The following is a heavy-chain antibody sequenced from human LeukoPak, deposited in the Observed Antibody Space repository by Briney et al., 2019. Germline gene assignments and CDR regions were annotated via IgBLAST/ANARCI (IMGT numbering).Heavy chain of an antibody. J-gene: IGHJ4*02. D-gene: IGHD6-19*01. CDR1: GGSISNYY. CDR2: IYYSGST. V-gene: IGHV4-59*08. CDR3: ARHDAGKWLPYFDY. Sequence: SETLSLTCTVSGGSISNYYWSWIRQAPGKGLEWVGSIYYSGSTNYNPSLKSRVTISIDTSKNQFSLKLSSVTAADTAVYYCARHDAGKWLPYFDYWGRGTLVTVSS.